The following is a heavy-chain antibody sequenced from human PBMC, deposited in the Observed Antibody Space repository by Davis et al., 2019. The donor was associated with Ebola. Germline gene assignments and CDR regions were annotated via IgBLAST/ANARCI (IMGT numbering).Heavy chain of an antibody. Sequence: PSETLSLTCAVYGGSFSGYYWSWIRQPPGKGLEWIGEINHNGSTNYNPSLKSRVTISVDTSKNQFSLKLSSVTAADTAVYYCASAYCSSTSCPSFDWGQGTLVTVSS. D-gene: IGHD2-2*01. CDR2: INHNGST. CDR3: ASAYCSSTSCPSFD. J-gene: IGHJ4*02. V-gene: IGHV4-34*01. CDR1: GGSFSGYY.